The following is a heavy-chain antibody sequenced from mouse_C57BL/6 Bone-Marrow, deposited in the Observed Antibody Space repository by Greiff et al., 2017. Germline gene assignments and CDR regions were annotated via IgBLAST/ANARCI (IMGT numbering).Heavy chain of an antibody. CDR1: GYIFTSYW. J-gene: IGHJ1*03. D-gene: IGHD1-1*01. CDR3: ARHYGSSYGYWYFDV. Sequence: QVQLQQPGTELVKPGASVKLSCKASGYIFTSYWMHWVKQRPGQGLEWIGNINPSNGGTNYNETFKSKATLTVDKSSSTAYMQLSSLTSEDSAVYYCARHYGSSYGYWYFDVWGTGTTVTVSS. CDR2: INPSNGGT. V-gene: IGHV1-53*01.